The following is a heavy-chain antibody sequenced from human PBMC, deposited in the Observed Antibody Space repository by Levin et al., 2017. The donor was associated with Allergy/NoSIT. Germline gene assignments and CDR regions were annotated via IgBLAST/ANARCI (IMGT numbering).Heavy chain of an antibody. CDR2: IDTDGSAK. CDR3: VKDKAGDWSFDY. V-gene: IGHV3-7*01. Sequence: QPGGSLRLSCAASGFTLSSCWMSWVRQAPGKGLEWVANIDTDGSAKNYVDSVKGRFTISRDNAKKSLHLQMNSLRVEDTAVYYCVKDKAGDWSFDYWGQGTLVTVSS. J-gene: IGHJ4*02. CDR1: GFTLSSCW. D-gene: IGHD3/OR15-3a*01.